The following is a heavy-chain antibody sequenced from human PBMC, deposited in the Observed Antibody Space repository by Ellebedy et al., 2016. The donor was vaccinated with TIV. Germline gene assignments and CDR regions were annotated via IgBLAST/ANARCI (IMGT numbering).Heavy chain of an antibody. D-gene: IGHD5/OR15-5a*01. CDR3: ARGVSRSEASCDY. CDR1: GFTLTDYA. Sequence: AASVKVSCKASGFTLTDYAMNWLRQAPGQGLEWMGWIDTNTGNPTYAQGFTGRFVFSLDKSARTTYLQISSLKAEDSAVYYCARGVSRSEASCDYWGQGTQVTVSS. J-gene: IGHJ4*02. V-gene: IGHV7-4-1*02. CDR2: IDTNTGNP.